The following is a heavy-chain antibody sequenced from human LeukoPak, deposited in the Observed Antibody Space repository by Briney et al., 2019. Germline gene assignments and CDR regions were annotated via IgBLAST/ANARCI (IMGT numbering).Heavy chain of an antibody. CDR2: SSSTI. J-gene: IGHJ4*02. Sequence: SSSTIYYADSVKGRFTISRDNAKNSLYLQMNSLRAEDTAVYYCARNGYCSSTSCQYFDYWGQGTLVTVSS. D-gene: IGHD2-2*01. V-gene: IGHV3-48*01. CDR3: ARNGYCSSTSCQYFDY.